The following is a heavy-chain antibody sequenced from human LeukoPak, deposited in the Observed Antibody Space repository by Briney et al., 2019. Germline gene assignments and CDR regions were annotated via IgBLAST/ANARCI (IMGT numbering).Heavy chain of an antibody. V-gene: IGHV3-64D*06. Sequence: PGGSLRLSCAASGFTFSSYAMHWVRQAPGKGLEYVSAISSNGGSTHYADSVKGRFTISRDNSKNTLYLQMTSLKAEDTAVYYCVKEHCSSTSCFYFDYWGQGTLVTVSS. D-gene: IGHD2-2*01. CDR3: VKEHCSSTSCFYFDY. CDR1: GFTFSSYA. J-gene: IGHJ4*02. CDR2: ISSNGGST.